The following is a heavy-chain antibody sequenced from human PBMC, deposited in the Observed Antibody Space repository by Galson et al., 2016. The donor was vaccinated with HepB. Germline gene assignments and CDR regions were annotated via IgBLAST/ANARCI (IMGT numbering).Heavy chain of an antibody. CDR3: TRTSPFNTGTFDF. Sequence: CAISGDSVSSNSANWHWIRQSPSRRLEWLGRTYYKSNWYYDYAVSVKSRITINPDTSKNQFSLQLNSLTPVDTAVYYCTRTSPFNTGTFDFWGQGTLVTVSS. CDR2: TYYKSNWYY. J-gene: IGHJ4*02. V-gene: IGHV6-1*01. D-gene: IGHD1-26*01. CDR1: GDSVSSNSAN.